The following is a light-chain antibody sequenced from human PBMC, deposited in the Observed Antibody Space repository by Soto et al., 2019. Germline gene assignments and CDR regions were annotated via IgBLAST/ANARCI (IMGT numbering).Light chain of an antibody. Sequence: EIVLTQSPGTLSLSPGERATLSCRASQSVSSTYLAWYQQKPGQAPRLFIYSASSRATGIPDRFSGSGSGTDFTLTISRLEPEDFAVYYCQQYGDSPPLTFGQGTRLEI. CDR3: QQYGDSPPLT. CDR1: QSVSSTY. J-gene: IGKJ5*01. CDR2: SAS. V-gene: IGKV3-20*01.